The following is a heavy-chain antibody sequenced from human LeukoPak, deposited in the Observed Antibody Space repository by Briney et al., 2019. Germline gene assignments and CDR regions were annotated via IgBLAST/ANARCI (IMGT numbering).Heavy chain of an antibody. V-gene: IGHV3-23*01. Sequence: GGSLRLSCAASGFTFSSYGMSWVRQAAGKGLEWVSAIGGSGSTTYYADSVKGRFTISRDNSKNTLYLQMNSLRAEDTAVYYCAKAGTTVTTFNWADYWGQGTPVTVSS. D-gene: IGHD4-17*01. J-gene: IGHJ4*02. CDR1: GFTFSSYG. CDR3: AKAGTTVTTFNWADY. CDR2: IGGSGSTT.